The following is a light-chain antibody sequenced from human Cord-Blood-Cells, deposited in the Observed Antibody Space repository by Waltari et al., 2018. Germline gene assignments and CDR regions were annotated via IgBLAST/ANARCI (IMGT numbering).Light chain of an antibody. CDR2: DVS. J-gene: IGLJ1*01. Sequence: QSALTQPASVSGSPGQSITISCTGTSSDVGGSNYVSCYQQHPGKAPTLMIYDVSNRPSGVSNRFAGSKSGKAASLTISGLQAEDEADYYCSSYTSSSTLVFGTGTKVTVL. CDR3: SSYTSSSTLV. CDR1: SSDVGGSNY. V-gene: IGLV2-14*03.